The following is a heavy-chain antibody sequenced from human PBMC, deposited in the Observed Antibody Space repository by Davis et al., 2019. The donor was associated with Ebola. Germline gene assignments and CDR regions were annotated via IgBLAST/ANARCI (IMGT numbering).Heavy chain of an antibody. CDR1: GFTFSSYW. CDR2: IKQDGSEK. J-gene: IGHJ4*02. V-gene: IGHV3-7*01. Sequence: PGGSLRLSCAASGFTFSSYWMSWVRQAPGKGLEWVANIKQDGSEKYYVDSVKGRFTISRDNAKNSLYLQMNSLRAEDTAVYYCAREAGYSSGWYSNFDYWGQGTLVTVSS. CDR3: AREAGYSSGWYSNFDY. D-gene: IGHD6-19*01.